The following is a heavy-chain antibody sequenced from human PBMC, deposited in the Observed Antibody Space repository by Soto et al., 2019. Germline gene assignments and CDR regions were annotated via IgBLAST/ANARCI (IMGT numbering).Heavy chain of an antibody. Sequence: PGGSLRLSCTVSGFAFRHDYLTWIRQAPGKGLEWLSYSSTSGSPAYYADSVKGRLTISTDNAKKSLYLQMDSLRAEDSGVYCCATGGDLYEACGQGTLVTGSA. CDR2: SSTSGSPA. J-gene: IGHJ5*02. V-gene: IGHV3-11*01. CDR3: ATGGDLYEA. D-gene: IGHD3-16*01. CDR1: GFAFRHDY.